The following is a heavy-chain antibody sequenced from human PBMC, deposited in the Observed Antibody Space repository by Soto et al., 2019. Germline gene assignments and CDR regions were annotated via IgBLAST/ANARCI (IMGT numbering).Heavy chain of an antibody. CDR2: IYTSGST. D-gene: IGHD1-7*01. V-gene: IGHV4-4*07. Sequence: QVQLQESGPGLVKPSETLSLTCTVSGGSISSYYWSWIRQPAGKGLEWIGRIYTSGSTNYNPSLKSRVTMSVDTSKNQFSLKLSSVTAADTAVYYCARDLRCITGTTQKRYYYYGMDVWGQGTTVTVSS. CDR3: ARDLRCITGTTQKRYYYYGMDV. CDR1: GGSISSYY. J-gene: IGHJ6*02.